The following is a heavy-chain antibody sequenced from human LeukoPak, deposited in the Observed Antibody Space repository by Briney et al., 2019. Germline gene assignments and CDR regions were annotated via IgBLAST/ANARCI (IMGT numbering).Heavy chain of an antibody. J-gene: IGHJ4*02. V-gene: IGHV1-2*02. Sequence: GASVKVSCKASGYTFTGYYMHWVRQAPGQGLEWMGWINPNSGGTNYAQKFQGRVTMTRDTSISTAYMELSRLRSDDTAVYYCARVEWVPDILTGYCFDYWGQGTLVTVSS. D-gene: IGHD3-9*01. CDR3: ARVEWVPDILTGYCFDY. CDR2: INPNSGGT. CDR1: GYTFTGYY.